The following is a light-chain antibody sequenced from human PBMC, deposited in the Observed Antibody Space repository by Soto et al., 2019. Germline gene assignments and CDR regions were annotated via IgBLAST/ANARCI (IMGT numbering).Light chain of an antibody. Sequence: QSALTQPASVSGSPGQSITISCTGTSSDVGGYNYVSRYQQHPGKAPKLMIYEVSNRPSGVSNRFSGSKSGNTASLTISGLQAEDEADYYCSSYTSSSTQGVFGGGTQLTVL. J-gene: IGLJ2*01. CDR2: EVS. V-gene: IGLV2-14*01. CDR3: SSYTSSSTQGV. CDR1: SSDVGGYNY.